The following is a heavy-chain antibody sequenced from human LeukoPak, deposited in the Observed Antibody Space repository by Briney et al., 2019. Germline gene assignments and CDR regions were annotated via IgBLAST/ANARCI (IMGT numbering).Heavy chain of an antibody. CDR3: ARAFRIRRLRGVSYFGH. V-gene: IGHV3-33*01. Sequence: GGSLRLSCAASGFIFSGYGTEWVRQDAGKGREWVAVIWFDGSNEDYADSVRGRFTISRDNSKNTLHLQMNSLRAEDTAVYYCARAFRIRRLRGVSYFGHWGQGTLVTVSS. CDR1: GFIFSGYG. D-gene: IGHD3-10*01. J-gene: IGHJ4*02. CDR2: IWFDGSNE.